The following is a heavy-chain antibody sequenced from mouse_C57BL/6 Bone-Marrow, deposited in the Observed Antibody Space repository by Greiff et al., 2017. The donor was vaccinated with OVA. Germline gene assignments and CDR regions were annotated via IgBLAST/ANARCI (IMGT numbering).Heavy chain of an antibody. D-gene: IGHD1-1*01. CDR1: GYTFTSYW. V-gene: IGHV1-55*01. Sequence: QVQLQQPGAELVKPGASVKMSCKASGYTFTSYWITWVKQRPGQGLEWIGDIYPGSGSTNYNEKFKSKATLTVDTSSSPAYMQLGSLTSGDSAVYYCAREDYYSSSYPWYFDIWGTGTTVTVSA. CDR3: AREDYYSSSYPWYFDI. J-gene: IGHJ1*03. CDR2: IYPGSGST.